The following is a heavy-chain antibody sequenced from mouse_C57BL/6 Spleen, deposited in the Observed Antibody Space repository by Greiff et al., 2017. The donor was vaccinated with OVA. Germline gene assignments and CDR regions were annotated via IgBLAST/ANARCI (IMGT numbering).Heavy chain of an antibody. CDR2: IHPNSGST. J-gene: IGHJ4*01. V-gene: IGHV1-64*01. CDR3: ASPLYYAMDY. CDR1: GYTFTSYW. Sequence: QVQLQQSGAELVKPGASVKLSCKASGYTFTSYWMHWVKQRPGQGLEWIGMIHPNSGSTNYNEKFKSKATLTVDKSSSTAYMQLSSLTSEDSAVYYCASPLYYAMDYWGQGTSVTVSS.